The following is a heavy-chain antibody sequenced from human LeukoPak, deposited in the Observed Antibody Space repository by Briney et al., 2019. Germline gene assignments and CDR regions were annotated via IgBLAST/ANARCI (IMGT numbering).Heavy chain of an antibody. Sequence: NPSETLSLTCTVSGGSISSGGYYWSWIRQHPGKGLEWIGYIYYSGSTYYNPSLKSRVTISVDTSKNQFSLKLSSVTAADTAVYYCAGGLPGYNNAFDIWGQGTMVTVSS. V-gene: IGHV4-31*03. J-gene: IGHJ3*02. CDR2: IYYSGST. CDR3: AGGLPGYNNAFDI. D-gene: IGHD1-14*01. CDR1: GGSISSGGYY.